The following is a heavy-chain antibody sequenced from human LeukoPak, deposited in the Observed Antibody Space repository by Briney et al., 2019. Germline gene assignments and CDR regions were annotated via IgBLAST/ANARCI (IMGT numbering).Heavy chain of an antibody. CDR2: IRYDGSNK. Sequence: GGSLRLSXAASGFTFSSYGMHWVSQAPGKGLEWVAFIRYDGSNKYYADSVKGRFTISRDNSKKTLYLQMNSLRAEDTAVYYCAKDERLSIDYWGQGTLVTVSS. CDR1: GFTFSSYG. V-gene: IGHV3-30*02. CDR3: AKDERLSIDY. J-gene: IGHJ4*02. D-gene: IGHD2-21*02.